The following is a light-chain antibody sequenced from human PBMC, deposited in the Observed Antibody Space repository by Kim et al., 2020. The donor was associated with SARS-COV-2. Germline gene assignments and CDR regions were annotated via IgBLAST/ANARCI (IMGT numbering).Light chain of an antibody. J-gene: IGKJ2*01. CDR2: GAS. V-gene: IGKV3-20*01. CDR3: QQYGSS. CDR1: QTVSSSY. Sequence: PGERATLSCRASQTVSSSYLAWYQQKPGQAPRLLIYGASSRATGIPDRFSGSGSGTDFTLTISRLEPEDFAVYYCQQYGSSFGQGTKLEI.